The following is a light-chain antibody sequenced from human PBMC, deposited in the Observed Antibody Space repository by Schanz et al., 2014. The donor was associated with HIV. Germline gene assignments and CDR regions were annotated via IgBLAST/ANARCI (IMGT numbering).Light chain of an antibody. J-gene: IGLJ3*02. V-gene: IGLV1-40*01. CDR1: SSNIGAGFD. CDR2: GNS. Sequence: QSVLTQPPSVSGAPGQTVTISCTGSSSNIGAGFDLHWYQHLPGTAPKLLIYGNSNRPSGVPDRFSGSESGTSASLAISGLQSEDEADYYCGTWDDSLNGWVFGGGTKLTVL. CDR3: GTWDDSLNGWV.